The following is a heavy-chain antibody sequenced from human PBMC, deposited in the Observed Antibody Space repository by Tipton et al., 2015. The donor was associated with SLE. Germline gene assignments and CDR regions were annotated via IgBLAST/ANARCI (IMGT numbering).Heavy chain of an antibody. D-gene: IGHD3-22*01. J-gene: IGHJ5*02. Sequence: TLSLTCAVYGGSFSGYYWSWIRQPPGKGLEWIGEINHSGSTNHNPSLKSRVTISVDTSKNQFSLRLSSVTAADTAVYYCPIYYHDSTGLHWFDPWGQGTLVTVSS. V-gene: IGHV4-34*03. CDR3: PIYYHDSTGLHWFDP. CDR1: GGSFSGYY. CDR2: INHSGST.